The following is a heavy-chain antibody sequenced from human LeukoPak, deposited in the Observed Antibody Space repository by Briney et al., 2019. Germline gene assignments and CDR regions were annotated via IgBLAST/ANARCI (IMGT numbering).Heavy chain of an antibody. D-gene: IGHD2-21*02. J-gene: IGHJ4*02. CDR3: AKGSRGSCRGAYCYSFDN. Sequence: GGSLRLSCAASGFTFSNAWMSWVRQIPGKGLEWVSAISGSDPGTYYADSVKGRFTISRVNSRNMLYLQMNRLRVEDTAVYYCAKGSRGSCRGAYCYSFDNWGQGAVVTVSS. CDR1: GFTFSNAW. V-gene: IGHV3-23*01. CDR2: ISGSDPGT.